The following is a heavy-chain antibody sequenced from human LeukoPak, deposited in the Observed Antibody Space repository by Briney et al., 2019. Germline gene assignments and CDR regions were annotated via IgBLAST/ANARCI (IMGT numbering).Heavy chain of an antibody. CDR2: INPNSGGT. CDR1: GYTFTGYY. CDR3: AREPSSLYSSSWEDY. J-gene: IGHJ4*02. V-gene: IGHV1-2*02. D-gene: IGHD6-13*01. Sequence: ASVKVSCKASGYTFTGYYMHWVRQAPGQGLEWMGWINPNSGGTNYAQKFQGRVTMTRDTSISTAYMELSRLRSDDTAVYYCAREPSSLYSSSWEDYRGQGTLVTVSS.